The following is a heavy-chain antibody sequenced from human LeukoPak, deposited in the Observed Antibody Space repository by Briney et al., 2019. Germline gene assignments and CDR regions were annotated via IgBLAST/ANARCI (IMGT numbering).Heavy chain of an antibody. CDR1: GFTFSRYA. CDR3: AKGTLPYCSGGSCYPVDY. D-gene: IGHD2-15*01. J-gene: IGHJ4*02. Sequence: GGSLRLSCAASGFTFSRYAMSWVRQAPGKGLEWVSSITNSGDKTVHADSVKGRFTISRDNAKNTLFVQMNSLRAEDTAVYYCAKGTLPYCSGGSCYPVDYWGLGTLVTVSS. CDR2: ITNSGDKT. V-gene: IGHV3-23*01.